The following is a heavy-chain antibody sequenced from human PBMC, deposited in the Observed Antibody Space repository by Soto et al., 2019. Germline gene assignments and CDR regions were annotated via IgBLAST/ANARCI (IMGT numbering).Heavy chain of an antibody. Sequence: PWETLSLTCLFSGGSLISYYWSWLRQPPGKGLEWIGHIYYSGSTNYNPSLNSRVTISVDTSKNHFSLKLSSVTAADTAVYYCARSSPRVVSPWDYWGQGTLVTVSS. V-gene: IGHV4-59*01. CDR3: ARSSPRVVSPWDY. D-gene: IGHD3-3*01. CDR1: GGSLISYY. CDR2: IYYSGST. J-gene: IGHJ4*02.